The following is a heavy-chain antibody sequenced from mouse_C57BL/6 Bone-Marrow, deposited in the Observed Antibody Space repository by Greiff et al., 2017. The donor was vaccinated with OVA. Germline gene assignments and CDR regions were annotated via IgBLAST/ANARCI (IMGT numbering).Heavy chain of an antibody. Sequence: EVMLVESGGGLVKPGGSLKLSCAASGFTFSDYGMHWVRQAPEKGLEWVAYISSGSSTIYYADTVKGRFTISRDNAKNTLFLQMTRLRSEDTAMYYCARERIYYGYLDYWGQGTTLTVSS. CDR1: GFTFSDYG. V-gene: IGHV5-17*01. D-gene: IGHD2-1*01. J-gene: IGHJ2*01. CDR3: ARERIYYGYLDY. CDR2: ISSGSSTI.